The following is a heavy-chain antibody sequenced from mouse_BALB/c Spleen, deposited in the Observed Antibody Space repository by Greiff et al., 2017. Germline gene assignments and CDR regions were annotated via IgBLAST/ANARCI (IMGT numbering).Heavy chain of an antibody. CDR2: IYPGNSDT. CDR3: TSGVTGRCFDY. V-gene: IGHV1-5*01. D-gene: IGHD2-2*01. Sequence: DVKLVESGTVLARPGASVKMSCKASGYSFTSYWMHWVKQRPGQGLEWIGAIYPGNSDTSYNQKFKGKAKLTAVTSASTAYMELSSLTNEDSAVYYCTSGVTGRCFDYWGQGTTLTVSS. J-gene: IGHJ2*01. CDR1: GYSFTSYW.